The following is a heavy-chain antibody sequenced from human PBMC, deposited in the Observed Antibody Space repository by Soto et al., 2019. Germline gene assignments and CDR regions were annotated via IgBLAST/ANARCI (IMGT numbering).Heavy chain of an antibody. D-gene: IGHD5-12*01. J-gene: IGHJ3*02. V-gene: IGHV1-24*01. CDR3: AGGYSGYGRGAFDI. CDR2: FDPEDGET. CDR1: GYTLTELS. Sequence: ASVKVSCKVSGYTLTELSMHWVRQAPGKGLEWMGGFDPEDGETIYAQKFQGRVTMTEDTSTDTAYMELSSLRSEDTAVYYCAGGYSGYGRGAFDIWGQGTMVTVSS.